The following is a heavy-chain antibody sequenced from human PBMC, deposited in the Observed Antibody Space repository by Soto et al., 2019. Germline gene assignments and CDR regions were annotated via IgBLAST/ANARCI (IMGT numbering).Heavy chain of an antibody. D-gene: IGHD5-18*01. CDR1: GYTFTSYG. CDR2: ISGDNGQT. Sequence: QVQVVQSGPEVKKHGASVMVSCKASGYTFTSYGISWVRQAPGQGLEWMGWISGDNGQTTYGQKSRGRVTITTDTATSTGNMELRSLRADDTGVYYCARAGRKRLWVEGLSAMDVWGQATTFT. J-gene: IGHJ6*02. CDR3: ARAGRKRLWVEGLSAMDV. V-gene: IGHV1-18*01.